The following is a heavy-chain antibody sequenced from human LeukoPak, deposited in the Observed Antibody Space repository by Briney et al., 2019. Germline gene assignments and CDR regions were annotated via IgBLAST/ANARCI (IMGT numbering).Heavy chain of an antibody. CDR3: ARDAGPHYDSSAYGMDV. CDR2: INTDGSST. D-gene: IGHD3-22*01. V-gene: IGHV3-74*01. J-gene: IGHJ6*02. Sequence: GGSLRLSCAASGFTISSHWMHWVRQAPGTGLVWVSRINTDGSSTIYAESVKGRFTISRGNSRNTLYLQMNSLRAEDTAVYYCARDAGPHYDSSAYGMDVWGQGTTVTVSS. CDR1: GFTISSHW.